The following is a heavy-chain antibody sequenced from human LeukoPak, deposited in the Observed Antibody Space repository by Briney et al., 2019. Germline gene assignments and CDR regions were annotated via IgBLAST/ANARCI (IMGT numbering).Heavy chain of an antibody. CDR2: IYYSGST. Sequence: SETLSLTCTVSGGSISSSSYYWGWIRQPPGKGLEWIGSIYYSGSTYYNPSLKSRVTISVDTSKNQFSLKLSSVTAADTAVYYCAREDDSGDITNDWSDLWGQGTLVTVSS. CDR1: GGSISSSSYY. D-gene: IGHD1-26*01. CDR3: AREDDSGDITNDWSDL. J-gene: IGHJ5*02. V-gene: IGHV4-39*07.